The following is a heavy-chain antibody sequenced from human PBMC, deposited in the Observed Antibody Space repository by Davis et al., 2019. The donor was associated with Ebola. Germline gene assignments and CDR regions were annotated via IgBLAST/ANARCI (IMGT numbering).Heavy chain of an antibody. CDR2: ISAYNGNT. D-gene: IGHD3-3*01. J-gene: IGHJ4*02. CDR3: ARDGTSYYDFWSGYYRGVPFDC. Sequence: AASVKVSCKASGYTFISYGISWVRQAPGQGLEWMGWISAYNGNTNYAQKLQGRVTMTTDTSTSTAYMELRSLRSDDTAVYYCARDGTSYYDFWSGYYRGVPFDCWGQGTLVTVSS. CDR1: GYTFISYG. V-gene: IGHV1-18*01.